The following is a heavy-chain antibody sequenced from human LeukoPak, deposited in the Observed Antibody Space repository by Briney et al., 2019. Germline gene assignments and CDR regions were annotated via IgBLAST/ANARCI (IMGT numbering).Heavy chain of an antibody. Sequence: GGSLRLSCAASGFTFSDFYMSWIRQAPGKGLEWVSIIGNNGGGIHYADSVKGRFTISRDNFKNALYLQMNSLRVEDTAVYYCAIDPNWGTHSWGQGVLVTVSS. CDR3: AIDPNWGTHS. V-gene: IGHV3-23*01. J-gene: IGHJ4*02. D-gene: IGHD7-27*01. CDR2: IGNNGGGI. CDR1: GFTFSDFY.